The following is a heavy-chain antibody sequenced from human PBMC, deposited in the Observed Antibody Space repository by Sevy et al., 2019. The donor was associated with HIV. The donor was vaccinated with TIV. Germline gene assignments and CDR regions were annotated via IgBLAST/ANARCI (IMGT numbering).Heavy chain of an antibody. CDR2: ITGRSSTI. J-gene: IGHJ4*02. V-gene: IGHV3-48*01. D-gene: IGHD3-22*01. CDR3: ARGITMIVDPFDS. Sequence: GGSLRLSCAASGFTFSSYNMNWVRQAPGKGLEWVSYITGRSSTIYYADSVKGRFTISRDNAKNSLYLQMNSLGAEDTAVYYCARGITMIVDPFDSWGQGTLVTVSS. CDR1: GFTFSSYN.